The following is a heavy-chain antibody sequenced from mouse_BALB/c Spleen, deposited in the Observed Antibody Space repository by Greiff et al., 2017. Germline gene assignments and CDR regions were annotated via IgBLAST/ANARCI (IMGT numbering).Heavy chain of an antibody. Sequence: DVKLQESGGGLVKPGGSLKLSCAASGFTFSSYTMSWVRQTPEKRLEWVATISSGGSYTYYPDSVKGRFTISRDNAKNTLYLQMSSLKSEDTAMYYCTRCLALDYWGQGTTLTVST. CDR2: ISSGGSYT. J-gene: IGHJ2*01. V-gene: IGHV5-6-4*01. CDR3: TRCLALDY. CDR1: GFTFSSYT.